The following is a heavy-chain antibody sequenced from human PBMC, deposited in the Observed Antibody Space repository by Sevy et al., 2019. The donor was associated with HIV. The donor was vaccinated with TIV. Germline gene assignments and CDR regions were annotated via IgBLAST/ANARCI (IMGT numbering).Heavy chain of an antibody. D-gene: IGHD6-19*01. CDR1: GFTSSSYA. Sequence: GGSLRLSCVASGFTSSSYAMSWVRQAPGKGLEWVSSISESGAMTYYADSVKGRFTISRDNSKSMLYLQMNSLRAEDTAIYYCAKASIEVAATTGGVFDYWGQGTLVTVSS. J-gene: IGHJ4*02. CDR2: ISESGAMT. V-gene: IGHV3-23*01. CDR3: AKASIEVAATTGGVFDY.